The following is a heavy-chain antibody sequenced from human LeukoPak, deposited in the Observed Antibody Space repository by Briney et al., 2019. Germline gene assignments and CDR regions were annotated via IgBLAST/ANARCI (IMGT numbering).Heavy chain of an antibody. CDR1: GFTVSSNY. Sequence: GGSLRLSCAASGFTVSSNYMSWVRQAPGKGLEWVSVTYSGGSTYYADSVKGRFTISRDSSKNTLYLQMNSLRVEDTAVYYCATVSPFDYWGQGTLVTVSS. CDR2: TYSGGST. CDR3: ATVSPFDY. V-gene: IGHV3-66*01. J-gene: IGHJ4*02.